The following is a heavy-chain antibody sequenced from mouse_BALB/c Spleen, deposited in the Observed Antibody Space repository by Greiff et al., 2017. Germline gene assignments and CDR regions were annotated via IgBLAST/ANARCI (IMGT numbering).Heavy chain of an antibody. CDR3: ARRGYRYGFDY. Sequence: EVKLMESGPGLVKPSQSLSLTCTVTGYSITSDYAWNWIRQFPGNKLEWMGYISYSGSTSYNPSLKSRISITRDTSKNQFFLQLNSVTTEDTATYYCARRGYRYGFDYWGQGTTLTVSS. CDR2: ISYSGST. CDR1: GYSITSDYA. V-gene: IGHV3-2*02. J-gene: IGHJ2*01. D-gene: IGHD2-14*01.